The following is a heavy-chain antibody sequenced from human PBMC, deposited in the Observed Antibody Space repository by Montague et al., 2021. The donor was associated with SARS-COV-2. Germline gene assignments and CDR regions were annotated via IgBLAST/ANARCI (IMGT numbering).Heavy chain of an antibody. CDR2: SRYGGTS. Sequence: SETLSLTCTVSSGSISNDIYYWGWIRQPPGKGPEWIGGSRYGGTSYYNPSLKSRVTMSIDTSKKQCSLKMTAVTAADTAVYFCARQDIQLRFDLWGRGTLVTVSS. CDR3: ARQDIQLRFDL. D-gene: IGHD1-1*01. J-gene: IGHJ2*01. CDR1: SGSISNDIYY. V-gene: IGHV4-39*01.